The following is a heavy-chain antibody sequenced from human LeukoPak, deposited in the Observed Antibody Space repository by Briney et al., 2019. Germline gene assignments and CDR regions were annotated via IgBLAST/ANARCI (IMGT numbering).Heavy chain of an antibody. CDR1: GFTFSTYT. CDR2: ISGSGDST. CDR3: AKDRTSSGWIDAFDI. Sequence: GGSLRLSCAASGFTFSTYTMNWFRQAPGEGLEWVSAISGSGDSTYYADSVKGRFTVSRDNSKNTVYLQMNSLRAEDTAVYYCAKDRTSSGWIDAFDIWGQGTMVTVSS. D-gene: IGHD6-19*01. J-gene: IGHJ3*02. V-gene: IGHV3-23*01.